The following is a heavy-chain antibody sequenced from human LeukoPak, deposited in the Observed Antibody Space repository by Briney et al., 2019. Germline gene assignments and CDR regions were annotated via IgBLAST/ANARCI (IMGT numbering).Heavy chain of an antibody. J-gene: IGHJ3*02. CDR3: ARGVDYYDSSGYYLDAFDI. V-gene: IGHV1-2*06. CDR1: GYTFTGYY. Sequence: GASVKVSCKASGYTFTGYYMHWVRQAPGQGLEWMGRINPNSSGTNYAQKFQGRVTMTRDTSISTAYMELSRLRSDDTAVYYCARGVDYYDSSGYYLDAFDIWGQGTMVTVSS. CDR2: INPNSSGT. D-gene: IGHD3-22*01.